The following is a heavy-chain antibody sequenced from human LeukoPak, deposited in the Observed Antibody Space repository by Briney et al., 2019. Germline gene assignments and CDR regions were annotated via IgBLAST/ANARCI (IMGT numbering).Heavy chain of an antibody. J-gene: IGHJ4*02. Sequence: GGSLRLSCAASGSTFSDYAMSWGRQAPGKGLEWVSTISDNGGGTYYADSVKGRFTISRDNSKHTLFLQMNSLRAEDSAVYYCATDREGDPSAYYLVGGQGTLITVSS. CDR1: GSTFSDYA. D-gene: IGHD3-22*01. CDR3: ATDREGDPSAYYLV. V-gene: IGHV3-23*01. CDR2: ISDNGGGT.